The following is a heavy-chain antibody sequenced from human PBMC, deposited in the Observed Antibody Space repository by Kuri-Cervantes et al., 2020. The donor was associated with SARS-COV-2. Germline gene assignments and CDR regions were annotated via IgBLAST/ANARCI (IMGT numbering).Heavy chain of an antibody. CDR3: ARGGSYYQAFDY. V-gene: IGHV3-48*04. Sequence: GGSLRLSCAASGFTFSSYAMSWVRQAPGKGLEWVSYISSSGSTIYYADSVKGRFTISRDNAKNSLYLQMNSLRAEDTAVYYCARGGSYYQAFDYWGQGTLVTVSS. D-gene: IGHD1-26*01. CDR1: GFTFSSYA. J-gene: IGHJ4*02. CDR2: ISSSGSTI.